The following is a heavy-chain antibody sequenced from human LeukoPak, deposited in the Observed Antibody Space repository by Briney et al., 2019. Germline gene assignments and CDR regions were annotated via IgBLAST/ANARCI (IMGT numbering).Heavy chain of an antibody. V-gene: IGHV3-7*01. J-gene: IGHJ3*01. D-gene: IGHD3-9*01. CDR1: GFTFSNYW. CDR2: IKQDGSEK. Sequence: PGWPLRLSCAASGFTFSNYWMSWVRQAPGKGLEGVANIKQDGSEKCYVDSVKGRFTISRDNAKNSLYLQMNSLRAEDTAVYYCARESPHYDILTGYYNLPAFDFWGQGTMVTVSS. CDR3: ARESPHYDILTGYYNLPAFDF.